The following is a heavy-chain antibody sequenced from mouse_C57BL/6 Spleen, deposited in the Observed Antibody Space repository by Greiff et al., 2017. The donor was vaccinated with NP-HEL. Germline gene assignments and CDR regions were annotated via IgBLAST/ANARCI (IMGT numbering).Heavy chain of an antibody. J-gene: IGHJ3*01. CDR1: GFTFSDYG. D-gene: IGHD2-3*01. CDR3: ARPSGYYGGFAY. CDR2: ISSGSSTI. Sequence: EVNLVESGGGLVKPGVSLKLSCAASGFTFSDYGMHWVRQAPEKGLEWVAYISSGSSTIYYADTVKGRFTISRDNAKNTLFLQMTSLRSEDTAMYYCARPSGYYGGFAYWGQGTLVTVSA. V-gene: IGHV5-17*01.